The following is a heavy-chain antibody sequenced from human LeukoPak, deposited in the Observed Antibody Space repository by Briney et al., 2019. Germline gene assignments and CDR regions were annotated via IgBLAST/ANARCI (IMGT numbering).Heavy chain of an antibody. Sequence: SETLSLTCAVYGGSFSGYYWSWIRQPPGKGLEWIGEINHSGSTNYNPSLKSRVTISVDTSKNQFSLKLSSVTAADTAVYYCARDLHYYDSSGYIPPPGNFDYWGQGTLVTVSS. CDR2: INHSGST. J-gene: IGHJ4*02. D-gene: IGHD3-22*01. V-gene: IGHV4-34*01. CDR1: GGSFSGYY. CDR3: ARDLHYYDSSGYIPPPGNFDY.